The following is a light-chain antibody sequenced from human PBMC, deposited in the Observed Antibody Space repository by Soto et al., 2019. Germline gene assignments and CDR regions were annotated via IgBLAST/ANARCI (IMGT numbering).Light chain of an antibody. J-gene: IGLJ1*01. Sequence: QSVLTQPPSVSGAPGQRVTISCTGSNSNIGAGYDVHWYQQLPGTAPKLLIYGHSNRPSGVPDRFSGSKSGTSASLAITGLQAEDEADYYCQSYDSSLSTYVFGTGTKETVL. CDR1: NSNIGAGYD. V-gene: IGLV1-40*01. CDR2: GHS. CDR3: QSYDSSLSTYV.